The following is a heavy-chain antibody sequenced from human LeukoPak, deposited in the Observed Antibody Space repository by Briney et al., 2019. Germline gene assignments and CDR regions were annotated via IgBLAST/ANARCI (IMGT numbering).Heavy chain of an antibody. D-gene: IGHD5-18*01. CDR2: IYTDGRT. Sequence: GGSLRLSCAASGFTASSNYMSWVRQAPGRGLEWVSIIYTDGRTFYADSVKGRFTISRDISKNTLYLQMNSLRAEDTAVYYCARDKDSYVYFDYWGQGTLVTVSS. V-gene: IGHV3-53*01. CDR3: ARDKDSYVYFDY. J-gene: IGHJ4*02. CDR1: GFTASSNY.